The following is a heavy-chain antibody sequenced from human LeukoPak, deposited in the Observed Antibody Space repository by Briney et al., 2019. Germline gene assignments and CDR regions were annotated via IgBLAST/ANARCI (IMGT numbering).Heavy chain of an antibody. Sequence: ASVKVSCKASGYTFTSYYMHWVRQAPGQGLEWMGIINPSGGSTSYAQKFQGRVTMARDPSTSTVYMELSSLRSEDTAVYYCAGDAHSSGWYGSSYDYWGQGTLVTVSS. J-gene: IGHJ4*02. CDR1: GYTFTSYY. CDR2: INPSGGST. V-gene: IGHV1-46*01. CDR3: AGDAHSSGWYGSSYDY. D-gene: IGHD6-19*01.